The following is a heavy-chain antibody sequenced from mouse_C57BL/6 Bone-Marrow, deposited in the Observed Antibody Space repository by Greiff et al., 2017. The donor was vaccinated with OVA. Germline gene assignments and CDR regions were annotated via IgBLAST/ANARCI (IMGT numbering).Heavy chain of an antibody. J-gene: IGHJ1*03. CDR2: IDPEDGET. CDR1: GFNIKDYY. V-gene: IGHV14-2*01. CDR3: AFSIYYGNDWYFGV. D-gene: IGHD2-1*01. Sequence: VQLKQSGAELVKPGASVKLSCTASGFNIKDYYMHWVKQRTEQGLEWIGRIDPEDGETKYATKFKGKATITADTSSNTAYRQLSSLTSEDTAVYYCAFSIYYGNDWYFGVWGTGTTVTVS.